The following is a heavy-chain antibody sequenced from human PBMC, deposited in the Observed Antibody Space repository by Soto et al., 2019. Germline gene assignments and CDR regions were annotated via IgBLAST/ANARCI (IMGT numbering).Heavy chain of an antibody. D-gene: IGHD2-15*01. CDR1: GGTFSSYA. CDR3: ASAPDAYGGSFDY. J-gene: IGHJ4*02. CDR2: IIPIFGTA. V-gene: IGHV1-69*13. Sequence: ASVKVSCKASGGTFSSYAISWVRQAPGQGLEWMGGIIPIFGTANYAQKFQGRVTITADESTSTAYMELSRLRSEDTAVSYCASAPDAYGGSFDYWGQGTLVTVSS.